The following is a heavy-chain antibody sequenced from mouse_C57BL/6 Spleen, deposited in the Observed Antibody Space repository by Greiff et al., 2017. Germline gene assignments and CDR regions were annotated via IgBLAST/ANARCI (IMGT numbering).Heavy chain of an antibody. CDR2: ISDGGSYT. CDR1: GFTFSSYA. V-gene: IGHV5-4*01. Sequence: EVNVVESGGGLVKPGGSLKLSCAASGFTFSSYAMSWVRQTPEKRLEWVATISDGGSYTYYPDNVKGRFTISRDNAKNNLYLQMSHLKSEDTSMYYCARDQAWEGFAYWGQGTLVTVSA. D-gene: IGHD3-2*02. CDR3: ARDQAWEGFAY. J-gene: IGHJ3*01.